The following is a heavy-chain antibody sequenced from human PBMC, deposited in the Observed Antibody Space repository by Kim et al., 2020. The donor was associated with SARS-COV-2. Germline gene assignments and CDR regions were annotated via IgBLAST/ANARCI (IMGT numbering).Heavy chain of an antibody. V-gene: IGHV3-33*05. CDR2: ISYDGSNK. J-gene: IGHJ6*01. Sequence: GGSLRLSCAASGFTFSSYGMHWVRQAPGKGLEWVAVISYDGSNKYYADSVKGRFTISRDNSKNTLYLQMNSLRAEDTAVYYCARGRAVITKYYYGMDVWG. CDR3: ARGRAVITKYYYGMDV. CDR1: GFTFSSYG. D-gene: IGHD3-10*01.